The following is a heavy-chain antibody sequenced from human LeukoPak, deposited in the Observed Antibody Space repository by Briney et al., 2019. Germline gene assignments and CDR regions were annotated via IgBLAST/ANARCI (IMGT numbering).Heavy chain of an antibody. V-gene: IGHV4-4*07. J-gene: IGHJ4*02. CDR2: IYTSGST. CDR1: GGSISSYY. CDR3: ARASGSSGYYPMYYFDY. D-gene: IGHD3-22*01. Sequence: PSETLSLTCTVSGGSISSYYWSWIRQPAGKGLGWIGRIYTSGSTNYNPSLKSRVTMSVDTSKNQFSLKLSSVTAADTAVYYCARASGSSGYYPMYYFDYWGQGTLVTVSS.